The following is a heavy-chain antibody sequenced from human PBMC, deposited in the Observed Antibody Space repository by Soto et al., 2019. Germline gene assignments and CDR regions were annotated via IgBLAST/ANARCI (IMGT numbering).Heavy chain of an antibody. CDR3: ARMMQWLPRGAVGWFDP. V-gene: IGHV4-34*01. J-gene: IGHJ5*02. CDR1: GGSFSGYY. CDR2: INHSGST. Sequence: SETLSLTCAVYGGSFSGYYWSWIRQPPGKGLEWIGEINHSGSTNYNPSLKSRVTISVDTSKNQFSLKLSSVTAADTAVYYCARMMQWLPRGAVGWFDPWGQGTLVTVSS. D-gene: IGHD6-19*01.